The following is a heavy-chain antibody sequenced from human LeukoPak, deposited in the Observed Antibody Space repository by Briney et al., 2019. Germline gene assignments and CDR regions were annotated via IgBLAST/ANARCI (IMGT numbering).Heavy chain of an antibody. CDR3: TTYLRSSGGFDY. J-gene: IGHJ4*02. CDR1: GFTFSSYS. CDR2: IKSKTDGGTT. D-gene: IGHD6-6*01. V-gene: IGHV3-15*01. Sequence: GGSLRLSCAVSGFTFSSYSMNWVRQAPGKGLEWVGRIKSKTDGGTTDYAAPVKGRFTISRDDSKNTLYLQMNSLKTEDTAVYYCTTYLRSSGGFDYWGQGTLVTVSS.